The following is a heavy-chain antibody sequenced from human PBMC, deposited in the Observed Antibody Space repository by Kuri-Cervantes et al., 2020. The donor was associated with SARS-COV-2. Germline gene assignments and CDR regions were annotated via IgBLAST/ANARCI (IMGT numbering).Heavy chain of an antibody. CDR1: DGSISNYY. CDR2: IYHSGST. Sequence: GSLRLSCTVSDGSISNYYWSWIRQPPGKGLEWIGYIYHSGSTNYNPSLNSRVTISIDMSKNQFALRLSTVTAADTAVYYCARGGTYYYDRSGFDWFDPWGQGTLVTVSS. V-gene: IGHV4-59*12. J-gene: IGHJ5*02. CDR3: ARGGTYYYDRSGFDWFDP. D-gene: IGHD3-22*01.